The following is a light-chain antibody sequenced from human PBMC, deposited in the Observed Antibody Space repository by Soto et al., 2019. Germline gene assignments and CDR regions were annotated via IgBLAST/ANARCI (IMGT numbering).Light chain of an antibody. Sequence: EIVMTQSPATLSVSPGERATLSCRASQSVSSNLAWYQQKPGQAPRLLIYGASTRATGIPARFSGSGSGTEFTLTISSLQSEDFAVYYCKQYNNWPPGTFGQGTKLEIK. J-gene: IGKJ2*02. CDR3: KQYNNWPPGT. CDR2: GAS. CDR1: QSVSSN. V-gene: IGKV3-15*01.